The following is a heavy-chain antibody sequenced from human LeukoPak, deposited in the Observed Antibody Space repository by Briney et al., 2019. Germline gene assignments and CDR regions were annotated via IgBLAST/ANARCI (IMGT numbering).Heavy chain of an antibody. CDR1: GYTFTSYG. V-gene: IGHV1-18*01. Sequence: GASVTVSCTASGYTFTSYGISWVRQAPGQGLEWMGWISAYNGNTNYAQKLQGRVTMTTDTSTSTAYMELRSLRSDDTAVYYCARIPWRRGYSYGSTNGGYYFDYWGQGTLVTVSS. J-gene: IGHJ4*02. CDR2: ISAYNGNT. D-gene: IGHD5-18*01. CDR3: ARIPWRRGYSYGSTNGGYYFDY.